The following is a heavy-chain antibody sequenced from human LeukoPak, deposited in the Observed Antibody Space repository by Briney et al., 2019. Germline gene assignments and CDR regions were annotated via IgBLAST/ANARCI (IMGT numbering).Heavy chain of an antibody. CDR1: GFTFSGYA. CDR2: ISGGGTPT. V-gene: IGHV3-23*01. J-gene: IGHJ1*01. CDR3: ARDLDDYNDFPPIFQH. D-gene: IGHD5-24*01. Sequence: GGSLRLSCVVSGFTFSGYAMSWVRQAPGKGLEWVSAISGGGTPTFYADSVKGRFITSRDNSKNTLYLQMNSLRVEDTAVYYCARDLDDYNDFPPIFQHWGQGTQVIVSS.